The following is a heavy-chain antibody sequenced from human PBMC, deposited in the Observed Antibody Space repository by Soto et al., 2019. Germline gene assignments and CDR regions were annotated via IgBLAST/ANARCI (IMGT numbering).Heavy chain of an antibody. CDR1: GYTFTSYY. CDR3: AREGIAVVTNDAFDI. CDR2: INPSGGST. D-gene: IGHD3-22*01. Sequence: ASVKVSCKASGYTFTSYYMHWVRQAPGQGLEWMGIINPSGGSTSYAQKFQGRVTMTRDTSTSTVYMELSSLRSEDTAVYYCAREGIAVVTNDAFDIWGQGTMVTVSS. J-gene: IGHJ3*02. V-gene: IGHV1-46*03.